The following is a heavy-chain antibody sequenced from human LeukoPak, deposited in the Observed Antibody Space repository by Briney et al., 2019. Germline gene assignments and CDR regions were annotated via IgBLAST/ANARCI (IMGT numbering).Heavy chain of an antibody. CDR2: ISSSSSYI. V-gene: IGHV3-21*01. J-gene: IGHJ6*03. Sequence: PGGSLRLSCAASGFTFDDYAMHWVRQAPGKGLEWVSSISSSSSYIYYADSVKGRFTISRDNAKNSLYLQMNSLRAEDTAVYYCARWVVTRYYYYYYMDVWGKGTTVTVSS. D-gene: IGHD4-23*01. CDR3: ARWVVTRYYYYYYMDV. CDR1: GFTFDDYA.